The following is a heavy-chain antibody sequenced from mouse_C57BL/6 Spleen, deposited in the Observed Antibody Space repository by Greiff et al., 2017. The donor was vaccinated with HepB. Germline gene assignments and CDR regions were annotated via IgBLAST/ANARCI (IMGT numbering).Heavy chain of an antibody. CDR2: ISGGGGNT. CDR3: ARHKGDDGYLYAMDY. V-gene: IGHV5-9*01. J-gene: IGHJ4*01. CDR1: GFTFSSYT. Sequence: EVKLMESGGGLVKPGGSLKLSCAASGFTFSSYTMSWVRQTPEKRLEWVATISGGGGNTYYPDSVKGRFTISRDNAKNTLYLQMSSLRSEDTALYYCARHKGDDGYLYAMDYWGQGTSVTVSS. D-gene: IGHD2-3*01.